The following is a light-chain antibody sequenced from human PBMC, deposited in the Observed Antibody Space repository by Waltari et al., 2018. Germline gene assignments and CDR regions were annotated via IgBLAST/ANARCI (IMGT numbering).Light chain of an antibody. CDR2: DDS. V-gene: IGLV3-21*02. J-gene: IGLJ1*01. CDR3: QVWDSASDHYV. Sequence: SYVLTQQPSVSVAPGETASITCGENNIGGGSVRWYQQKPGQAPVLIVYDDSGRPSGIPERFSGSTSGNTATLTISRVEAGDAADYYCQVWDSASDHYVFGTGTKVTAL. CDR1: NIGGGS.